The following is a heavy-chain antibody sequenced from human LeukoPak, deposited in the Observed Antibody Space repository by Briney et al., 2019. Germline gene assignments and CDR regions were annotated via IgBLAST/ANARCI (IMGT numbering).Heavy chain of an antibody. CDR3: ARQEWLRSDFDY. D-gene: IGHD5-12*01. CDR1: GGSISSYY. CDR2: IYYSGST. Sequence: KASETLSLTCTVSGGSISSYYWSWIRQPPGKGLEWIGSIYYSGSTYYNPSLKSRVTISVDTSKNQFSLKLSSVTAADTAVYYCARQEWLRSDFDYWGQGTLVTVSS. V-gene: IGHV4-39*01. J-gene: IGHJ4*02.